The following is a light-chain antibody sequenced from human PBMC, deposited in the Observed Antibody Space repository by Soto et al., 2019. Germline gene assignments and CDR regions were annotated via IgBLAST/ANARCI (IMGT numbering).Light chain of an antibody. CDR3: QSYDSSLSGYV. Sequence: QSVLTQPPSVSGAPGQRATISCTGSSSNIGAGYDVHWYQQLPGTAPKLLIYNNNNRPSGVPDRFSGSKSGTSASLAITGLQAEDEADYYCQSYDSSLSGYVFGTGTKVTVL. CDR2: NNN. CDR1: SSNIGAGYD. J-gene: IGLJ1*01. V-gene: IGLV1-40*01.